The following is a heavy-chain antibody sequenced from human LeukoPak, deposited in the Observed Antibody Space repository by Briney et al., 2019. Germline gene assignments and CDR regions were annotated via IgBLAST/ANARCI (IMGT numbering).Heavy chain of an antibody. Sequence: QTGGSLRLSCAASRFTFSSYAMHWVHQAPGKGLEWVAVISYDGSNKYYADSVKGRFTISRDTSKNTLYLQMNSLRAEDTAVYYCARDQYSSSSVIDYWGQGTLVTVSS. V-gene: IGHV3-30*04. J-gene: IGHJ4*02. CDR3: ARDQYSSSSVIDY. CDR1: RFTFSSYA. D-gene: IGHD6-6*01. CDR2: ISYDGSNK.